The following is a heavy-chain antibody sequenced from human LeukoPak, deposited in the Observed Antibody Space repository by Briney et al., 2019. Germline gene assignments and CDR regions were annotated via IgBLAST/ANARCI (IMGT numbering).Heavy chain of an antibody. CDR2: MNPNSGNT. CDR3: ARGGTNYYDSSGYQDY. J-gene: IGHJ4*02. V-gene: IGHV1-8*01. D-gene: IGHD3-22*01. CDR1: GYTFTSYD. Sequence: GASVKVSCKASGYTFTSYDINWVRQATGQGLEWMGWMNPNSGNTGYAQKFQGRVTMTRNTSISTAYMELSSLRSEDTAVYYCARGGTNYYDSSGYQDYWGQGTLVTVSS.